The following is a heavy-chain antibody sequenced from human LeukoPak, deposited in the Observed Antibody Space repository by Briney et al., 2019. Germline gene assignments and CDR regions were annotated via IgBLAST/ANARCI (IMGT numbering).Heavy chain of an antibody. Sequence: ASVKVSCKASGYTFTSYGISWVRQAPGQGLEWMGWINPNSGGTNYAQKFQGRVTMTRDTSISTAYMELSRLRSDDTAVYYCARSRSLGDAFDIWGQGTMVTVSS. V-gene: IGHV1-2*02. CDR2: INPNSGGT. J-gene: IGHJ3*02. CDR1: GYTFTSYG. CDR3: ARSRSLGDAFDI.